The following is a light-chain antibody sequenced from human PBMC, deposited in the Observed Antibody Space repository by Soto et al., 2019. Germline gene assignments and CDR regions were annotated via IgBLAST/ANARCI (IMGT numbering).Light chain of an antibody. CDR2: GTS. V-gene: IGKV1-39*01. J-gene: IGKJ4*01. CDR1: QSIANF. CDR3: QQSYSTPLT. Sequence: DIQMTQSPSSLSASVGDIVTITFRASQSIANFLNWYQQKPGKAPKLVIYGTSTLQSGVPSRFSGSGSGTDFTLTISRLQREDFATYYCQQSYSTPLTFGGGTKVDIK.